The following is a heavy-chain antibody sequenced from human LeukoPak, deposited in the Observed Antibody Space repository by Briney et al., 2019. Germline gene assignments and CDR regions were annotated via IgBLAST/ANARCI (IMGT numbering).Heavy chain of an antibody. Sequence: ASVKVSCKASGYTFTGYYMHWVRQAPGQGLEWMGWINPNSGGTNYAQKFQGRVTMTRDTSISTAYMELSRLRSDDTAVYHCARQSGYYFTTFDYWGQGTLVTVFS. D-gene: IGHD3-22*01. CDR2: INPNSGGT. CDR3: ARQSGYYFTTFDY. CDR1: GYTFTGYY. J-gene: IGHJ4*02. V-gene: IGHV1-2*02.